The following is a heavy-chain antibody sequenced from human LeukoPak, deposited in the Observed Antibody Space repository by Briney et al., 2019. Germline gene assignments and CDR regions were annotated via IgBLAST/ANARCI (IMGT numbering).Heavy chain of an antibody. CDR1: GFTFSGSA. J-gene: IGHJ6*01. Sequence: GGSLRLSCAASGFTFSGSAIHWVRQASGKGLEWVARIKTKAESYATAYVASVKGRFTISRDHSKNTAYLQMDSLKTEDTAMYYCTRPSGGNSDSYYYGLDVWARGTTVTVSS. V-gene: IGHV3-73*01. CDR2: IKTKAESYAT. CDR3: TRPSGGNSDSYYYGLDV. D-gene: IGHD4-23*01.